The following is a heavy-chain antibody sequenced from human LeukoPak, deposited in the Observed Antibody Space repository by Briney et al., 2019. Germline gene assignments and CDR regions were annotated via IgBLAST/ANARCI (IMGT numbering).Heavy chain of an antibody. CDR1: GFILGDDD. CDR2: IISKAYVATT. Sequence: PGGSLRLSCTASGFILGDDDMSWFRQAPGKGLEGVGFIISKAYVATTEYAASVKGTFTISRDHSKSIAYLQMNSLKTEDTAVYYCSKDGWRGAGNFWGQGTLVTVSS. D-gene: IGHD2-15*01. J-gene: IGHJ4*02. V-gene: IGHV3-49*03. CDR3: SKDGWRGAGNF.